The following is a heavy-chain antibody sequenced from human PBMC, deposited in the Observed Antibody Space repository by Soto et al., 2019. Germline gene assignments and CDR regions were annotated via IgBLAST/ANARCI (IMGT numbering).Heavy chain of an antibody. V-gene: IGHV1-8*02. D-gene: IGHD1-26*01. CDR1: GYTFTSYY. J-gene: IGHJ5*02. Sequence: ASVKVSCKASGYTFTSYYMHWVRQAPGQGLEWMGIINPNSGNTGYAQKFQGRVTMTRNTSISTAYMELSSLRSEDTAVYYCARGGSYGGNWFDPWGQGTLVTVSS. CDR2: INPNSGNT. CDR3: ARGGSYGGNWFDP.